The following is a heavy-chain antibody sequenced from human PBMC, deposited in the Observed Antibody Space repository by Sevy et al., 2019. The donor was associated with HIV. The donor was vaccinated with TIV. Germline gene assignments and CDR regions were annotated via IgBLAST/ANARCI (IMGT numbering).Heavy chain of an antibody. V-gene: IGHV3-33*01. J-gene: IGHJ4*02. CDR2: IWYDGSKK. Sequence: GGSLRLSCATSGFSFSTYGMHWVRQAPGKGLEWVAGIWYDGSKKQYADSVKGRFTISRDNAKNTLNLQMNSLRGGDTAVYFCARGPPDGSYDYFDSWGQGILVTVSS. D-gene: IGHD3-10*01. CDR1: GFSFSTYG. CDR3: ARGPPDGSYDYFDS.